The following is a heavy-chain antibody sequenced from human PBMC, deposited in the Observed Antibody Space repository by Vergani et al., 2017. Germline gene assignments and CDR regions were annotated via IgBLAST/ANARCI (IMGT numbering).Heavy chain of an antibody. J-gene: IGHJ4*02. CDR1: GDSINRGGLY. Sequence: QVQLQESGPGLVKPSQTLSLTCTVSGDSINRGGLYWTWIRQLPGKGLEWMGFIYHNGDTYYNPSLKSRVIMSLDTSKNQFSLKLASVTAADTAVYYCARHLRGYSYGVFDYWGQGREVTVSS. CDR3: ARHLRGYSYGVFDY. V-gene: IGHV4-31*02. D-gene: IGHD5-18*01. CDR2: IYHNGDT.